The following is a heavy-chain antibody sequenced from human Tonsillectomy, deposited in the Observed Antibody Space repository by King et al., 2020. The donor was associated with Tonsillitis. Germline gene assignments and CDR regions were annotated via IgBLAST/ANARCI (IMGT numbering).Heavy chain of an antibody. CDR1: GLTLRNYG. CDR2: ISYDGGNR. J-gene: IGHJ4*02. Sequence: HVQLVESGGGVVQPGRSLRLSCAASGLTLRNYGIHWVRQAPGKGLEWVAVISYDGGNRYYADSVKGRFTISRDDSKNTLYLQMNSLRAEDTAVYYCAKEEESDYTWGNYRPPFDYWGQGTLVTVSS. CDR3: AKEEESDYTWGNYRPPFDY. V-gene: IGHV3-30*18. D-gene: IGHD3-16*02.